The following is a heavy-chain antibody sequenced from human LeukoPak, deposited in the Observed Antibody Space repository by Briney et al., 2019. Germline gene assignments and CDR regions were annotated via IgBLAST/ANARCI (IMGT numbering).Heavy chain of an antibody. Sequence: QTGGSLRLSCAASGFTFSSYSMNWVRQAPGKGLEWVSYISSSSSTIYYADSVKGRFTISRDNAKNSLYLQMNSLRPEDTAVYYCAAKGNGYTGIYVFAHWGQGTLVTVSS. CDR2: ISSSSSTI. CDR1: GFTFSSYS. D-gene: IGHD5-12*01. J-gene: IGHJ4*02. V-gene: IGHV3-48*04. CDR3: AAKGNGYTGIYVFAH.